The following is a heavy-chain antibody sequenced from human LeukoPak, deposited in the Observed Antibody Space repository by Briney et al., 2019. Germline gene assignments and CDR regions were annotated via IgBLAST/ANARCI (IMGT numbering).Heavy chain of an antibody. D-gene: IGHD1-26*01. CDR1: GFTFSSYA. V-gene: IGHV3-30-3*01. J-gene: IGHJ3*02. Sequence: GGSLRLSCAASGFTFSSYAMHWARQAPGKGLEWVAVISYDGGNKYYADSVKGRFTISRDNSKNTLYLQMNSLRAEDTAVYYCARDSGGSHALDIWGQGTMVTVSS. CDR3: ARDSGGSHALDI. CDR2: ISYDGGNK.